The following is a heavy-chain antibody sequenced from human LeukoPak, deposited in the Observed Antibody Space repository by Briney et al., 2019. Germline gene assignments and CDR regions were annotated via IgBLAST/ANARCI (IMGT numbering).Heavy chain of an antibody. CDR1: GFTFSSYW. J-gene: IGHJ6*03. D-gene: IGHD1-26*01. Sequence: PGGSLRLSCAASGFTFSSYWMSWVRQAPGKGLEWVSTISGNGGSTFYADSVKGRFTISRDNSKNTLYLQINSLRAEDTAVYYCARDPYSGGYGDYYYYYMDVWGKGTTVTISS. CDR3: ARDPYSGGYGDYYYYYMDV. V-gene: IGHV3-23*01. CDR2: ISGNGGST.